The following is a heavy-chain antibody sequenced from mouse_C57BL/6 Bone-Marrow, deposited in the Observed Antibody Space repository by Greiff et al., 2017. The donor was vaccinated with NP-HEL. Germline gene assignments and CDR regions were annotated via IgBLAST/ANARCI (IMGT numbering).Heavy chain of an antibody. J-gene: IGHJ1*03. CDR1: GYTFTSYW. V-gene: IGHV1-61*01. CDR3: ARERITTVVDWYFDV. CDR2: IYPSDSET. D-gene: IGHD1-1*01. Sequence: QVQLQQPGAELVRPGSSVKLSCKASGYTFTSYWMDWVKQRPGQGLEWIGNIYPSDSETHYNQKFKDKATLTVDKSSSTAYMQLSSLTSEDSAVYYCARERITTVVDWYFDVWGTGTTVTVSS.